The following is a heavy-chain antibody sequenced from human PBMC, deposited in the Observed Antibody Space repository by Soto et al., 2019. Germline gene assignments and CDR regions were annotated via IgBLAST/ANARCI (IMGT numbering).Heavy chain of an antibody. D-gene: IGHD3-22*01. Sequence: SLRLSCAASGFTFSSYAMHWVRQAPGKGLEWVAVISYDGSNKYYADSVKGRFTISRDNSKNTLYLQMNSLRAEDTAVYYCARDSLENTYYYDSSGYPVDYWGQGTLVTVSS. CDR1: GFTFSSYA. CDR3: ARDSLENTYYYDSSGYPVDY. V-gene: IGHV3-30-3*01. CDR2: ISYDGSNK. J-gene: IGHJ4*02.